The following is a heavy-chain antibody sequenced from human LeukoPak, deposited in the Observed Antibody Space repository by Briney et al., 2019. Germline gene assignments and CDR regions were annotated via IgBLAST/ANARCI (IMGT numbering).Heavy chain of an antibody. CDR2: IYYSGST. CDR1: GGSISSGDYY. D-gene: IGHD4-23*01. Sequence: SQTLSLTCTVSGGSISSGDYYWSRIRQPPGKGLEWIGYIYYSGSTYYNPSLKSRVTISVDTSKNQFSLKLSSVTAADTAVYYCARDLLNEGNHLDYWSQGTLVTVSS. J-gene: IGHJ4*02. V-gene: IGHV4-30-4*01. CDR3: ARDLLNEGNHLDY.